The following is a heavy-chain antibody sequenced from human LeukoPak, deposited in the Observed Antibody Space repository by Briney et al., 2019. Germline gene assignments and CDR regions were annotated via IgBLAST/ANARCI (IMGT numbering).Heavy chain of an antibody. CDR3: ARVYLERLTAGYFDH. Sequence: GALRLSCAASGFTFSGYGMHWVRQAPGKGLEWVAAIWSDGSKESYEDSVKGRFTISRDISKSTLYLQMNSLRDDDSAAYFCARVYLERLTAGYFDHWGQGTQVTVSP. J-gene: IGHJ4*02. CDR2: IWSDGSKE. D-gene: IGHD2-8*01. V-gene: IGHV3-33*01. CDR1: GFTFSGYG.